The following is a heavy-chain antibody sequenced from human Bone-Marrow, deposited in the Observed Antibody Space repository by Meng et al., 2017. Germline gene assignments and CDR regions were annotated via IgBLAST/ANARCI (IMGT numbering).Heavy chain of an antibody. V-gene: IGHV4-34*01. J-gene: IGHJ4*02. CDR1: AGSFRGYY. Sequence: QVQLQQWGAGLLKPSETLSLTVPVYAGSFRGYYWGCIRQPPGKGLEWFGEINHSGSTNYNPSLKSRVTISVDTSKNQFSLKLSSVTAADTAVYYCARDGGYWGQGTLVTVSS. CDR2: INHSGST. CDR3: ARDGGY. D-gene: IGHD3-16*01.